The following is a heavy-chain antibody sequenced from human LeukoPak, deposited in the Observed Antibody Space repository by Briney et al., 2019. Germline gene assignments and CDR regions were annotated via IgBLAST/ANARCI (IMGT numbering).Heavy chain of an antibody. D-gene: IGHD3-10*01. CDR2: IYYSGST. Sequence: SETLSLTCSVSGGSISSNSYYWGWIRQPPGKGLEWIGSIYYSGSTYYNPSLKSRVTISVDTSKNQFSLKLSSVTAADTAVYYCARTRYYYNSRSYGAPYYFDYWGQGTLVTVSS. J-gene: IGHJ4*02. V-gene: IGHV4-39*01. CDR3: ARTRYYYNSRSYGAPYYFDY. CDR1: GGSISSNSYY.